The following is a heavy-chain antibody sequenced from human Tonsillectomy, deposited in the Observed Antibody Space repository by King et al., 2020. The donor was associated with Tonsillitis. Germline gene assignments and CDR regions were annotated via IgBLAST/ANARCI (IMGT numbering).Heavy chain of an antibody. Sequence: VQLQESGPGLVKPSETLSLTCTVSGGSISSYYWSWIRQPPGKGLEWIGYIYYSGSTNYNPSLKSRVTISVDTSKNQFSLKLSSVTAADTAVYYCATSYSSGWYDYFDYWGQGTLVTVSS. CDR2: IYYSGST. V-gene: IGHV4-59*08. J-gene: IGHJ4*02. D-gene: IGHD6-19*01. CDR1: GGSISSYY. CDR3: ATSYSSGWYDYFDY.